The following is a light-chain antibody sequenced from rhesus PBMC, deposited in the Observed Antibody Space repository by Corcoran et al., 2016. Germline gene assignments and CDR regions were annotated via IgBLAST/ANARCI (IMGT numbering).Light chain of an antibody. Sequence: QSAPTQPPSVSGSPGQSVTISCPGTSSDVGGYTYVSWYQQHPGKAPKLMIYDVSKRPSGVSDRVSGSKSGNTASLTISGLQAEDEADYYCCSYTTSSTLVFGSGTKLTVL. CDR1: SSDVGGYTY. J-gene: IGLJ6*01. CDR2: DVS. V-gene: IGLV2S7*01. CDR3: CSYTTSSTLV.